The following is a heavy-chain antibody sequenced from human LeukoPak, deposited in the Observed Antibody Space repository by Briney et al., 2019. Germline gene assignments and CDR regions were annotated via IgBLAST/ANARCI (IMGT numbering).Heavy chain of an antibody. V-gene: IGHV4-4*07. CDR3: TRHSGIKGELLLFDF. D-gene: IGHD1-26*01. CDR1: GGSISSYY. CDR2: IYTSGST. Sequence: SETLSLTCTVSGGSISSYYWSWIRQPAGKGLEWVGRIYTSGSTNYNPSLKSRVTMSVDTSKNQFSLKLSSVTAEDAVLYCWTRHSGIKGELLLFDFSGQGTLVTVST. J-gene: IGHJ4*02.